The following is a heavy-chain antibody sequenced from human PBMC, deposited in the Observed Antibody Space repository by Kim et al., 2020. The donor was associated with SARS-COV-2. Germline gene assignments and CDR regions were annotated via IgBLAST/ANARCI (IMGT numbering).Heavy chain of an antibody. V-gene: IGHV3-49*03. CDR3: TNHVLRYFDWLLQSDYYYYGMDV. CDR1: GFTFGDYA. Sequence: GGSLRLSCTASGFTFGDYAMSWFRQAPGKGLEWVGFIRSKAYGGTTEYAASVKGGXTISRDDSKSIAYLQMNSLKTEDTAVYYCTNHVLRYFDWLLQSDYYYYGMDVWGQGTTVTVSS. D-gene: IGHD3-9*01. CDR2: IRSKAYGGTT. J-gene: IGHJ6*02.